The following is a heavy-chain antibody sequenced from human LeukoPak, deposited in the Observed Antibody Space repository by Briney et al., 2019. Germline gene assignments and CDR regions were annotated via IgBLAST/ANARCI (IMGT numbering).Heavy chain of an antibody. CDR2: IIPILDIA. CDR1: GGTFSSYA. J-gene: IGHJ6*02. D-gene: IGHD3-10*01. CDR3: ARDQGVTDPPPYGLDV. V-gene: IGHV1-69*04. Sequence: SVTVSCKASGGTFSSYAISWVRQAPGQGLECMGRIIPILDIATYAQKFQGRVTITADKSTSTAYMELSSLSSEDTAVYYCARDQGVTDPPPYGLDVWGQGTTVTVSS.